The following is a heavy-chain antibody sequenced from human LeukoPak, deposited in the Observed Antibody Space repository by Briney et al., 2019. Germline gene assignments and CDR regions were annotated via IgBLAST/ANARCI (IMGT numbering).Heavy chain of an antibody. CDR1: GFTFSSCA. D-gene: IGHD3-22*01. V-gene: IGHV3-23*01. J-gene: IGHJ4*02. Sequence: PGASLRLACAASGFTFSSCAMSWARQAPGKGREWVSSNRGRGGSTYYADSVKGRFTISRDNSKNTLYLQMNSLRADDMVVYYWAKDQDYYDSSGLFDYWGQGTLVTVSS. CDR2: NRGRGGST. CDR3: AKDQDYYDSSGLFDY.